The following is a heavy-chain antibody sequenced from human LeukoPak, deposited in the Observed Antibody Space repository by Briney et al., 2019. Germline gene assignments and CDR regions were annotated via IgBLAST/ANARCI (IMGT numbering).Heavy chain of an antibody. Sequence: GESLKISCKGSGYSFTRYWIGWVRQMPGKGLEWMGIIYPGDSDTRYSPSFQGQVTISADKSISTAYLQWSSLKASDTAMYYCARHRYQLLLPPDYWGQGTLVTVSS. J-gene: IGHJ4*02. CDR3: ARHRYQLLLPPDY. V-gene: IGHV5-51*01. CDR2: IYPGDSDT. D-gene: IGHD2-2*01. CDR1: GYSFTRYW.